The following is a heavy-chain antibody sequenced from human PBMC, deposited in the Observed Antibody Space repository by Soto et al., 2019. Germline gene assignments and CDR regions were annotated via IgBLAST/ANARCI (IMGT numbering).Heavy chain of an antibody. CDR2: IYYSGST. D-gene: IGHD6-13*01. J-gene: IGHJ4*02. Sequence: ETLSLTCTVSGGSISSYYWSWIRQPPGKGLEWIGYIYYSGSTNYNPSLKSRVTISVDTSKNQFSLKLSSVTAADTAVYYCASAVVWAAAGYYFDYWGQGTLVTVSS. V-gene: IGHV4-59*01. CDR1: GGSISSYY. CDR3: ASAVVWAAAGYYFDY.